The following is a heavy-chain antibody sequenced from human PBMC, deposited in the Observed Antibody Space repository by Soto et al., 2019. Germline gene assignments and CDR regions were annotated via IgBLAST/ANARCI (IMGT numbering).Heavy chain of an antibody. V-gene: IGHV3-48*02. Sequence: GGSLRLSCAASGFTFSSYSMNWVRQAPGKGLEWVSYISSSSSTIYYADSVKGRFTISRDNAKNSLYLQMNSLRDEDTAVYYCARDFPTGAGTGYYGMDVWGQGTTVTVYS. J-gene: IGHJ6*02. CDR2: ISSSSSTI. CDR1: GFTFSSYS. D-gene: IGHD6-19*01. CDR3: ARDFPTGAGTGYYGMDV.